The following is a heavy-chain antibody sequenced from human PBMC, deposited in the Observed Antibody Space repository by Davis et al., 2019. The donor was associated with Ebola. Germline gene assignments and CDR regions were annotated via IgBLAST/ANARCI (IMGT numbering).Heavy chain of an antibody. D-gene: IGHD2-2*02. J-gene: IGHJ4*02. CDR3: ARDSPPVYCSSNSCYMGEGYFDY. CDR1: GYTFTSYD. CDR2: MNPNSGNT. Sequence: ASVKVSCKASGYTFTSYDINWVRQATGQGLEWMGWMNPNSGNTGYAQKLQGRVTMTTDTSTSTAYMELRSLRSDDTAVYYCARDSPPVYCSSNSCYMGEGYFDYWGQGTLVTVSS. V-gene: IGHV1-8*02.